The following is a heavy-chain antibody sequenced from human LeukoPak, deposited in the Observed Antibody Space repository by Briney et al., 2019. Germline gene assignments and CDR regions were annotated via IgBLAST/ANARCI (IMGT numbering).Heavy chain of an antibody. J-gene: IGHJ4*02. D-gene: IGHD1-26*01. Sequence: GGSLRLSCVASGFTLSNYWMSWVRQAPGKGLEWVANIKQDGSVRNYVDSVKGRFTISRGNAKNSLYLQMNSLRAEDTAVYYCARDLYSGSYYGDYWGRGTLVTVSS. CDR1: GFTLSNYW. CDR2: IKQDGSVR. CDR3: ARDLYSGSYYGDY. V-gene: IGHV3-7*01.